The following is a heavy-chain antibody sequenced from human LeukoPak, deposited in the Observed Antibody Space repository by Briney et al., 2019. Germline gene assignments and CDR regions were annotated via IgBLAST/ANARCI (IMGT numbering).Heavy chain of an antibody. CDR3: ARGWGIPAPISWFDP. V-gene: IGHV1-69*05. Sequence: SSVRVSCMASGGSFSSSIIGWVRQAPGQGLEWMGGIVPIFGKTKYAQKFQGRVTIPTDESSSTAYMELSSLRSDDTAIYYCARGWGIPAPISWFDPWGQGTLVTVSS. CDR2: IVPIFGKT. CDR1: GGSFSSSI. J-gene: IGHJ5*02. D-gene: IGHD2-2*01.